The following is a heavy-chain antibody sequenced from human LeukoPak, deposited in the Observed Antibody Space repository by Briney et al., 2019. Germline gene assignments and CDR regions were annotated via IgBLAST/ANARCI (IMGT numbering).Heavy chain of an antibody. Sequence: GASVKVSCKASGYTFTSYGISWVRRAPGQGLEWMGWISAYNGNTNYAQKLQGRVTMTTDTSTSTAYMELRSLRSDNTAVYYCARDKDSSSWPTYYYYYYGMDVWGQGTTVTVSS. CDR3: ARDKDSSSWPTYYYYYYGMDV. V-gene: IGHV1-18*01. CDR1: GYTFTSYG. CDR2: ISAYNGNT. J-gene: IGHJ6*02. D-gene: IGHD6-13*01.